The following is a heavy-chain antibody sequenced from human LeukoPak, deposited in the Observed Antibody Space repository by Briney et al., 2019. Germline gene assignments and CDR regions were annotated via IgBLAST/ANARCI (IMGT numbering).Heavy chain of an antibody. D-gene: IGHD2-15*01. CDR2: ISSDGRDN. V-gene: IGHV3-30*04. CDR3: AREGYCSGGSCWGYFAY. CDR1: GFTFNKYP. Sequence: GGSLRLSCAASGFTFNKYPMHWVRQAPGKGREWVALISSDGRDNYYADSVKGRFTISRDNSKNTLYLQMNSVRAEDTAVHYCAREGYCSGGSCWGYFAYWARKPWSPSPQ. J-gene: IGHJ4*02.